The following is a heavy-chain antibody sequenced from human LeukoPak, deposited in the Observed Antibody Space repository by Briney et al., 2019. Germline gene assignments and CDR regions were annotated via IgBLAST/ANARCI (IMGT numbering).Heavy chain of an antibody. V-gene: IGHV1-18*01. J-gene: IGHJ4*02. Sequence: ASVKVSCKTSGYTFSSHGISWVRQAPGQGLEWMGWISANNGNTNYAQRFQGRVTTTTDTSTSTAYMELRSLRSDDTAVYYCAKDGGPYPDYWGQGTLVTVSS. CDR1: GYTFSSHG. D-gene: IGHD3-16*01. CDR2: ISANNGNT. CDR3: AKDGGPYPDY.